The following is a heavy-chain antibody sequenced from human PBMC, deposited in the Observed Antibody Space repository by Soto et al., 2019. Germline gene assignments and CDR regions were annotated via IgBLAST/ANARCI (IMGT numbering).Heavy chain of an antibody. CDR1: GYTFTSYE. Sequence: QVQLVQSGAEVKKPGASVKVSCKASGYTFTSYEINWVRQATGQGLEWMGWTNPNSGNTVYAQKFRGRVTMTSNTSIGAVYMELSSRRSDDTALYYCARGGLVYGGPDYWGQGTLITVSS. CDR2: TNPNSGNT. CDR3: ARGGLVYGGPDY. D-gene: IGHD3-3*01. J-gene: IGHJ4*02. V-gene: IGHV1-8*01.